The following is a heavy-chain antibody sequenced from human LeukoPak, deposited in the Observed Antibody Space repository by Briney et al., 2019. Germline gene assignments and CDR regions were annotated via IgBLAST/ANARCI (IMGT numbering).Heavy chain of an antibody. CDR2: ISAYNGNT. CDR1: GYTFTSYG. CDR3: ARDLPTRDYYDSSGYYRY. D-gene: IGHD3-22*01. Sequence: GASVKVSCKASGYTFTSYGISWVRQAPGQGLEWMGWISAYNGNTNYAQKLQGRVTMTTDTSTSTAYMELRSLRSDDTAVYYCARDLPTRDYYDSSGYYRYWGQGTLATVSS. V-gene: IGHV1-18*01. J-gene: IGHJ4*02.